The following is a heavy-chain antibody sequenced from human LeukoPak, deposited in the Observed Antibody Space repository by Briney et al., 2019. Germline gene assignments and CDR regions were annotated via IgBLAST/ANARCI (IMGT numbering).Heavy chain of an antibody. J-gene: IGHJ4*02. Sequence: SGTLSLTCTVSGGSISDNWWSWVRQPPGKGLEWIGEIYHSGRTNYKPSLKSRLTISVNKSKNQFSLKLNSITAADTAVYYCSREASSGYALGYWGQGTLVTVS. CDR2: IYHSGRT. CDR1: GGSISDNW. V-gene: IGHV4-4*02. D-gene: IGHD5-12*01. CDR3: SREASSGYALGY.